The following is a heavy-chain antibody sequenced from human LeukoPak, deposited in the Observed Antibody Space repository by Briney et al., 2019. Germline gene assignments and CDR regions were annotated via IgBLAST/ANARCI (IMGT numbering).Heavy chain of an antibody. V-gene: IGHV1-2*02. J-gene: IGHJ4*02. Sequence: ASVKVSCKASGYTFTSYYMHWVRQAPGQGLEWMGWINPNSGGTNYAQKFQGRVTMTRDTSISTAYMELSRLRSDDTAVYYCARDFRIAAASTPDYWGQGTLVTVSS. D-gene: IGHD6-13*01. CDR1: GYTFTSYY. CDR2: INPNSGGT. CDR3: ARDFRIAAASTPDY.